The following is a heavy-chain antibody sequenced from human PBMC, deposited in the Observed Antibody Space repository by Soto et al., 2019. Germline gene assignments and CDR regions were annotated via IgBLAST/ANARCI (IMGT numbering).Heavy chain of an antibody. V-gene: IGHV3-48*03. CDR3: ARGKTGEDFDY. Sequence: GGSLRLSCAASGFTFSSYEMNWVRQAPGKGLEWVSYISSSGSTIYYADSVKGRFTISRDNAKNSLYLQMNSLRAEDTAVYYCARGKTGEDFDYWGQGTLVTVSS. D-gene: IGHD7-27*01. CDR2: ISSSGSTI. CDR1: GFTFSSYE. J-gene: IGHJ4*02.